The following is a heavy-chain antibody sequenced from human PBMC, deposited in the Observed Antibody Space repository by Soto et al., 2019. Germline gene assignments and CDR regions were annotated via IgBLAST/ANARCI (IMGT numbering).Heavy chain of an antibody. CDR3: ARGSRYCSGTRCYTTPGDY. Sequence: EVQLVESGGGLVQPGGSLRLSCAASGFTFSSYWMYWVRQAPGKGLVCVSRINSDGSNTNYADSVKGRFTISRDNAKNTLYLQMYSLRDEDTAVYYCARGSRYCSGTRCYTTPGDYWGQGTLVTVSS. J-gene: IGHJ4*02. CDR1: GFTFSSYW. V-gene: IGHV3-74*01. D-gene: IGHD2-2*02. CDR2: INSDGSNT.